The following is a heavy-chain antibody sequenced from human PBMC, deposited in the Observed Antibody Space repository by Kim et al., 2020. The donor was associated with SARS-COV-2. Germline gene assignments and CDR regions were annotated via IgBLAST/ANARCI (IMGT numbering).Heavy chain of an antibody. CDR2: ISSSSSTI. V-gene: IGHV3-48*02. CDR3: ARDSSSWRDDAFDI. CDR1: GFTFSSYS. J-gene: IGHJ3*02. D-gene: IGHD6-13*01. Sequence: GGSLRLSCAASGFTFSSYSMNWVRQAPGKGLEWVSYISSSSSTIYYADSVKGRFTISRDNAKNSLYLQINSLRDEDTAVYYCARDSSSWRDDAFDIWGQGTMVTVAS.